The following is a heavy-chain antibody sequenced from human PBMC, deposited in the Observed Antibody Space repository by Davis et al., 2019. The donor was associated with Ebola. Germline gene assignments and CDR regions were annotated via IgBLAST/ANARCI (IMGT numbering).Heavy chain of an antibody. V-gene: IGHV3-53*01. CDR1: GFSFSAYW. D-gene: IGHD6-19*01. J-gene: IGHJ1*01. CDR3: AQGTFVKTYRRGRTVGAEFFQN. CDR2: TTSAEDT. Sequence: PGGSLRLSCAASGFSFSAYWMHWVRQTPGKGLEWVSTTTSAEDTFYSDPVKGRFTVSRDNFKNTVYLQMDSLRDKDTAVYYCAQGTFVKTYRRGRTVGAEFFQNWGQGTLVTVSS.